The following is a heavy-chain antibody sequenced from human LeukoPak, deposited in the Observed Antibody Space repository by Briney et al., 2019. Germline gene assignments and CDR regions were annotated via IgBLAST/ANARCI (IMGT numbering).Heavy chain of an antibody. V-gene: IGHV1-69-2*01. CDR2: VDPEDGET. J-gene: IGHJ4*02. CDR3: ATVFWALGSSSYFDY. Sequence: ASVKVSCKVSGYTFTDYYMHWVQQAPGKGLEWMGLVDPEDGETIYAEKFQGRVTITADTSTDTAYMELSSLRSEDTAVYYCATVFWALGSSSYFDYWGQGTLVTVSS. CDR1: GYTFTDYY. D-gene: IGHD6-6*01.